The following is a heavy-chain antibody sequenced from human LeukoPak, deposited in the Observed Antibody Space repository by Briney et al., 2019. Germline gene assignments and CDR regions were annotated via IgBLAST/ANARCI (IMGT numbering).Heavy chain of an antibody. CDR3: ARVDTANRFDY. D-gene: IGHD5-18*01. Sequence: KSSETLSLTCTVSGGSISSGGYYWSWIRQPPGKGLEWIGYIYHSGSTYYNPSLKSRVTISVDRSKNQFSLKLSSVTAADTAVYYCARVDTANRFDYWGQGTLVTVSS. V-gene: IGHV4-30-2*01. CDR2: IYHSGST. CDR1: GGSISSGGYY. J-gene: IGHJ4*02.